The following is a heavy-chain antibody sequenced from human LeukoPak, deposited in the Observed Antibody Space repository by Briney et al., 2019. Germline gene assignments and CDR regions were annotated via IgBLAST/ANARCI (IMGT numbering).Heavy chain of an antibody. CDR2: INHSGST. V-gene: IGHV4-39*07. D-gene: IGHD3-22*01. Sequence: SETLSLTCTVSGGSISSGGYYWSWIRQHPGKGLEWIGEINHSGSTNYNPSLKSRVTISVDTSKNQFSLKLSSVTAADTAVYYCARERDYYDSSGYYTPFDYWGQGTLVTVSS. CDR3: ARERDYYDSSGYYTPFDY. J-gene: IGHJ4*02. CDR1: GGSISSGGYY.